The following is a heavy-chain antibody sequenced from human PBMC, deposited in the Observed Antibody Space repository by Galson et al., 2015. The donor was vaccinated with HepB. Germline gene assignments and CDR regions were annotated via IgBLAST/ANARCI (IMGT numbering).Heavy chain of an antibody. D-gene: IGHD2-21*02. CDR1: GYTFTSYG. CDR3: ARGRAAYCGGDCGNDAFDI. Sequence: SVKVSCKASGYTFTSYGISWVRQAPGQGLEWMGWISAYNGNTNYAQKLQGRVTMTTDTSTSTAYMELRSLRSDDTAVYYCARGRAAYCGGDCGNDAFDIWGQGTMVTVSS. V-gene: IGHV1-18*04. CDR2: ISAYNGNT. J-gene: IGHJ3*02.